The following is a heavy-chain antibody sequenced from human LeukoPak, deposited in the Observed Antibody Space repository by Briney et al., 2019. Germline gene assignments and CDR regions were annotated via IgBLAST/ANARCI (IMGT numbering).Heavy chain of an antibody. V-gene: IGHV1-18*01. J-gene: IGHJ6*03. D-gene: IGHD3-3*01. CDR1: GYTFTSYG. CDR2: ISAYNGNT. Sequence: ASVKVSCKASGYTFTSYGISWVRQAPGQGLEWMGWISAYNGNTNYAQKLQGRVTMTTDTSTSTAYMELRSLRSDDTAVYYCARGGPAYYDFWSGYYNYMDVWGKGTTVTVSS. CDR3: ARGGPAYYDFWSGYYNYMDV.